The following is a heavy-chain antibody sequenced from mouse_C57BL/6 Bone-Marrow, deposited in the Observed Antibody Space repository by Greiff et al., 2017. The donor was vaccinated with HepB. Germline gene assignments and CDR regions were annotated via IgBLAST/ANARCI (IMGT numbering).Heavy chain of an antibody. CDR1: GFTFSDYG. CDR2: ISNLAYSI. V-gene: IGHV5-15*01. J-gene: IGHJ1*03. CDR3: ARRIYDGYYWYFDV. Sequence: EVKLVESGGGLVQPGGSLKLSCAASGFTFSDYGMAWVRQAPRKGPEWVAFISNLAYSIYYADTVTGRFTISRENAKNTLYLEMSSLRSEDTAMYYCARRIYDGYYWYFDVWGTGTTVTVSS. D-gene: IGHD2-3*01.